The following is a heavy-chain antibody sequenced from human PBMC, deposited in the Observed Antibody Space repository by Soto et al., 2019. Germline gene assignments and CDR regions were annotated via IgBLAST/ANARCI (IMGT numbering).Heavy chain of an antibody. J-gene: IGHJ4*02. D-gene: IGHD4-17*01. CDR2: IYYSGST. Sequence: LSLTCTVSGGSISSGDYYWSWIRQPPGKGLEWIGYIYYSGSTYYNPSLKSRVTISVDTSKNQFSLKLSSVTAADTAVYYCARDQRSDDYGGNYFDYWGQGTLVTVSS. V-gene: IGHV4-30-4*01. CDR1: GGSISSGDYY. CDR3: ARDQRSDDYGGNYFDY.